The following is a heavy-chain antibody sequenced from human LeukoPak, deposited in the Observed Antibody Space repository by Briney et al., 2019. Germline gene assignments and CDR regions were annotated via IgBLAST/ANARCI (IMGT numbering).Heavy chain of an antibody. CDR3: AKDGGID. CDR1: GFTFSSYG. V-gene: IGHV3-33*06. D-gene: IGHD3-16*01. J-gene: IGHJ4*02. Sequence: GGSLRPSCAASGFTFSSYGMDSVRQAPGKGLEWVAVIWYDGSNKYYADSVRGRFTISRDNSKNTLYLQMSSLRAEDTAVYYCAKDGGIDWGEGTLVTVSS. CDR2: IWYDGSNK.